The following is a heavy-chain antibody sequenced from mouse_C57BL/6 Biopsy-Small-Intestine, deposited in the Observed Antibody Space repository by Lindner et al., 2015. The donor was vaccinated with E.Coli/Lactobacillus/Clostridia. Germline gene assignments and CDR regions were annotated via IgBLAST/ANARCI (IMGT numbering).Heavy chain of an antibody. J-gene: IGHJ3*01. Sequence: VQLQESGPELVKPGASVKMSCKASGYTFTSYVMHWVKQKPGQGLEWIGYINPYNDGTKYNEKFKGKATLTSDKSSSTAYMELSSLTSEDSAVYYCARPYSYYSYDEFAYWGQGTLVTVSA. CDR1: GYTFTSYV. V-gene: IGHV1-14*01. CDR2: INPYNDGT. CDR3: ARPYSYYSYDEFAY. D-gene: IGHD2-12*01.